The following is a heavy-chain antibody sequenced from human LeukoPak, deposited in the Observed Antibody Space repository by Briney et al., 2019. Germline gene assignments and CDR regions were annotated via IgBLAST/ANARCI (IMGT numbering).Heavy chain of an antibody. Sequence: GGSLRLSCAASGFLVNTNYMTWVRQAPGRGLEWVSFIYADGNTYYADSVRGRFTISRDISKNAVYLQMNSLRAEDTAVYYCARDSYGDANFDSWGQGTLVTVSS. V-gene: IGHV3-53*01. D-gene: IGHD4-17*01. J-gene: IGHJ4*02. CDR3: ARDSYGDANFDS. CDR1: GFLVNTNY. CDR2: IYADGNT.